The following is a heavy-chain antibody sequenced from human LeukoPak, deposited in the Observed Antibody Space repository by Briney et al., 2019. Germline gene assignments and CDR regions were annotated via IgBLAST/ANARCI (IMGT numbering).Heavy chain of an antibody. CDR3: ARDPGAHTDSGN. J-gene: IGHJ4*02. D-gene: IGHD6-19*01. CDR1: SGSNNKFY. Sequence: SETLSLTCSVSSGSNNKFYWSWIRQPPGKGLEWIGYIYYSGSTNYNPSLQSRVTISVDKSKNHLSLNLTSVTAADTAIYYCARDPGAHTDSGNWGQGTLVTVSS. V-gene: IGHV4-59*12. CDR2: IYYSGST.